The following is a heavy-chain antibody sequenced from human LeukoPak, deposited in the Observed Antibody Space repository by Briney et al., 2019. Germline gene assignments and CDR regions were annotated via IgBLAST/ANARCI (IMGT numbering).Heavy chain of an antibody. Sequence: SVKVSCKASGGTFSSYAISWVRQAPGQGLECMGGIIPIFGTANYAQKFQGRVTITADESTSTAYMELSSLRSEDTAVYYCARTPDPLYSYGYYFDYWGQGTLVTVSS. CDR3: ARTPDPLYSYGYYFDY. CDR2: IIPIFGTA. V-gene: IGHV1-69*13. D-gene: IGHD5-18*01. J-gene: IGHJ4*02. CDR1: GGTFSSYA.